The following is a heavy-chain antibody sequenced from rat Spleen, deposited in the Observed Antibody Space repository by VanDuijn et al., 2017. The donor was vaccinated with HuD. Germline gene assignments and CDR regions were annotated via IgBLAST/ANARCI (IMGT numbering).Heavy chain of an antibody. D-gene: IGHD1-1*01. J-gene: IGHJ2*01. CDR1: GFTFSNYY. CDR2: LNIGGGST. Sequence: EVQLVESGGGLVQPGRSLKLSCATSGFTFSNYYMAWVRPAPTQGLGWVAYLNIGGGSTYYRASVTGRFTISGDNARSTLYLQMNSLRSEDTTTYYCTRDRMVIYGRQGVMLTVSS. V-gene: IGHV5-27*01. CDR3: TRDRMVIY.